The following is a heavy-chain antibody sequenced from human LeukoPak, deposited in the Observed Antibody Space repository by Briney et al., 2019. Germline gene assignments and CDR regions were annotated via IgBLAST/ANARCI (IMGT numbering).Heavy chain of an antibody. J-gene: IGHJ4*02. D-gene: IGHD6-13*01. Sequence: GGSLRLSCSASGFTFSNYAMTWVRQAPGKGLEGVSSITWSGSSTYYADSVKGRFTISRDNSKDTLYLQINSLRVEDTAVYYCAKDPRSSSWSYYFDYWGQGTLVTVSS. CDR2: ITWSGSST. CDR3: AKDPRSSSWSYYFDY. CDR1: GFTFSNYA. V-gene: IGHV3-23*01.